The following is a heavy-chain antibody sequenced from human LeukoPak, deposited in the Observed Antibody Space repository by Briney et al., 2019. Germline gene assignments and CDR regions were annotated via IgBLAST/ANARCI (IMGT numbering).Heavy chain of an antibody. CDR3: ASASYGPGVLDY. V-gene: IGHV3-9*01. J-gene: IGHJ4*02. D-gene: IGHD5-18*01. Sequence: DSVEGRFTISRDNAKNSLYLQMNSLRAEDTALYYCASASYGPGVLDYWGQGTLVTVSS.